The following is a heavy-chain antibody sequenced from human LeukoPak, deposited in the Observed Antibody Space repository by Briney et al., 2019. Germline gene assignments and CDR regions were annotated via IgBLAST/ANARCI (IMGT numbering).Heavy chain of an antibody. J-gene: IGHJ5*02. D-gene: IGHD3-3*01. V-gene: IGHV3-23*01. CDR2: ISGSGGST. CDR3: AKDQPGRSGYRGGFGFDP. CDR1: GFTFSSYA. Sequence: GGSLRLSCAASGFTFSSYAMSWVRQAPGKGLEWVSAISGSGGSTYYADSVKGRFTISRDNSKNPLYLQMNSLRAEDTAVYYCAKDQPGRSGYRGGFGFDPWGQGTLVTV.